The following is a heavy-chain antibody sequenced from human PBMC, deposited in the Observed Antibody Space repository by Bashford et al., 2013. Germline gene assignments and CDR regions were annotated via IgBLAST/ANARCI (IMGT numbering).Heavy chain of an antibody. CDR1: GVSISSYY. Sequence: SETLSLTCTVSGVSISSYYWSWIRQSPGGDCNGLDMFLYSGSTNYTPSLKSRVTLSQDSSKNQFSLKLSSVTAADTAVYYCAKGAGRGQHLSDFWGQGTLVTVSS. CDR3: AKGAGRGQHLSDF. V-gene: IGHV4-59*01. D-gene: IGHD6-13*01. CDR2: FLYSGST. J-gene: IGHJ4*02.